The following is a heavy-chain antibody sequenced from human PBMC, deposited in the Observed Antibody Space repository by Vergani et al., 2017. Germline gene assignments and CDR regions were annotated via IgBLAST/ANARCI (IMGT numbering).Heavy chain of an antibody. CDR2: ISYDGSNK. D-gene: IGHD2-21*01. CDR3: ARVQCGGDCYYYYMDV. J-gene: IGHJ6*03. Sequence: QVQLVESGGGVVQPGRSLRLSCAASGFTFSSYAMHWVRQAPGKGLEWVAVISYDGSNKYYADSVKGRFTISRDNSKNTLYLQMNSLRAEDTAVYYCARVQCGGDCYYYYMDVWGK. V-gene: IGHV3-30-3*01. CDR1: GFTFSSYA.